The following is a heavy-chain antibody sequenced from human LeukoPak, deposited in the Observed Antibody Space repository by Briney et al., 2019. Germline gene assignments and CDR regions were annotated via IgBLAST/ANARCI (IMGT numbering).Heavy chain of an antibody. CDR3: ARDRGNGYFDY. CDR2: IYSGGST. V-gene: IGHV3-66*01. Sequence: GGSLRLSCAASGFTVSSNYMSWVRQAPGKGLEWVSVIYSGGSTYYADSVKGRFTISRDNSKNTLYLQINSLRAEDTAVYYCARDRGNGYFDYWGQGTLVTVSS. J-gene: IGHJ4*02. CDR1: GFTVSSNY. D-gene: IGHD4-23*01.